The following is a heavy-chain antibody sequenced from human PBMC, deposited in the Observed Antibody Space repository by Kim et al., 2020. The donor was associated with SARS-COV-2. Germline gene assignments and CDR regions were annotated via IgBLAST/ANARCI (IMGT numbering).Heavy chain of an antibody. J-gene: IGHJ5*02. CDR2: IYYSGST. CDR1: GGSISSYY. V-gene: IGHV4-59*08. CDR3: ARLRFLEWLDPGPKFGP. D-gene: IGHD3-3*01. Sequence: SETLSLTCTVSGGSISSYYWSWIRQPPGKGLEWIGYIYYSGSTNYNPSLKSRVTISVDTSKNQFSLKLSSVTAADTAVYYCARLRFLEWLDPGPKFGPWGQGTLVTVSS.